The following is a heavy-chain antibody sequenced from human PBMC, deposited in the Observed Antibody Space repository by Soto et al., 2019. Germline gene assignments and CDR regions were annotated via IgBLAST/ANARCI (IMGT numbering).Heavy chain of an antibody. V-gene: IGHV4-34*01. D-gene: IGHD6-13*01. CDR1: GGSFSGYY. Sequence: QVQLQQWGAGLLKPSETLSLTCAVYGGSFSGYYWSWIRQPPGKGLEWIGEINHSGSTNYNPSLKSRVTISVDTSKNQFALKLSSVTAADTAVYYCASKAAACNSLSPHFDYWGQGTLVTVSS. CDR2: INHSGST. J-gene: IGHJ4*02. CDR3: ASKAAACNSLSPHFDY.